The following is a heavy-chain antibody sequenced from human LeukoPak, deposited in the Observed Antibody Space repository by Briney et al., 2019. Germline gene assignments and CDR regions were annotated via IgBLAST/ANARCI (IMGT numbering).Heavy chain of an antibody. J-gene: IGHJ4*02. V-gene: IGHV3-9*01. CDR3: AKGRYPGIAVSGTFGDY. CDR2: ISWNSGSI. D-gene: IGHD6-19*01. Sequence: PGRSLRLSCTASGFTFDDYAMHWVRQAPGKGLEWVSGISWNSGSIGYADSVKGRFTISRDNAKNSLSLQMNSLRAEDTALYYCAKGRYPGIAVSGTFGDYWGQGTLVTVSS. CDR1: GFTFDDYA.